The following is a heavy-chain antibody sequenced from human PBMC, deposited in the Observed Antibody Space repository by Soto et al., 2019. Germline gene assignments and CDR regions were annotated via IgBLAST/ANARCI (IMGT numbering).Heavy chain of an antibody. Sequence: EVQLVESGGRLVQPGGSPRLSCAASGFTFSNYWMSWVRQTPGKGLEWVANIKQEGTEKYYVDSMMGRITISRDNAENSLFLQINSLRVEDTAVYYCAREGLFYDFWSGYTHYFDFWGQGTLVTVSS. V-gene: IGHV3-7*03. J-gene: IGHJ4*02. CDR2: IKQEGTEK. CDR3: AREGLFYDFWSGYTHYFDF. D-gene: IGHD3-3*01. CDR1: GFTFSNYW.